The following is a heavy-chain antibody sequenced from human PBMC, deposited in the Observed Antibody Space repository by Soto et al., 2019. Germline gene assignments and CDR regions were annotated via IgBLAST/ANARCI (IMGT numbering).Heavy chain of an antibody. D-gene: IGHD3-10*01. V-gene: IGHV4-34*01. J-gene: IGHJ2*01. Sequence: QVHLQQWGAGLLKPSETLSLTCAVYGGSFSGYYWSWIRQPPGKGLEWIGVINHSGSTNYNPSLRSRVSISVGTSTNQFSLKLSSVTAADTAVYYCARGRGDGYNQHWYFDLWGRGTLVTVSS. CDR2: INHSGST. CDR3: ARGRGDGYNQHWYFDL. CDR1: GGSFSGYY.